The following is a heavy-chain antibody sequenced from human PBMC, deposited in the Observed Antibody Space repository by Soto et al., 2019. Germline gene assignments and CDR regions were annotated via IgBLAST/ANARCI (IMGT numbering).Heavy chain of an antibody. Sequence: GGSLRLSCAASGFTFSTYAMSWVRQAPGKGLEWVSAISPSGTGTFYTDPVKGRFGRFTISRDNSKNTLYLQMNSLRAEDTAVFYCSKGLLRFRDYYYYCLDVWGQGTTVTVSS. J-gene: IGHJ6*02. CDR3: SKGLLRFRDYYYYCLDV. CDR2: ISPSGTGT. V-gene: IGHV3-23*01. D-gene: IGHD5-12*01. CDR1: GFTFSTYA.